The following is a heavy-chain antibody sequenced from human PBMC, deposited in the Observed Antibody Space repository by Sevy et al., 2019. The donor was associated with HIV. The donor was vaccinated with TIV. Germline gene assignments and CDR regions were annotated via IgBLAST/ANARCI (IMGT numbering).Heavy chain of an antibody. CDR2: SNHSGST. J-gene: IGHJ4*02. CDR1: GGSFSGYY. D-gene: IGHD3-3*01. CDR3: ARGEGDLTI. Sequence: SETLSLTCAVYGGSFSGYYWSWIRQPPGKGLEWIGVSNHSGSTNYNPSLKSRVTISVDTSKNQFSLKLSSVTAADTAVYYCARGEGDLTIWGQGTLVTVSS. V-gene: IGHV4-34*01.